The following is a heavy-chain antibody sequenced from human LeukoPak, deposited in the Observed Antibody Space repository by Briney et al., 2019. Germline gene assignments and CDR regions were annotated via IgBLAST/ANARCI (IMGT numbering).Heavy chain of an antibody. J-gene: IGHJ4*02. D-gene: IGHD3-16*02. Sequence: PSETLSLTCAVYGGSFSGYYWSWIRQPPGKGLEWIGEINHSGSTNYNPSLKSRVTISVDTSKNQFSLKLSSVTAADTAVYYCARERRYDYVWGSYRPYFDYWGQGTLVTVSS. CDR1: GGSFSGYY. CDR3: ARERRYDYVWGSYRPYFDY. V-gene: IGHV4-34*01. CDR2: INHSGST.